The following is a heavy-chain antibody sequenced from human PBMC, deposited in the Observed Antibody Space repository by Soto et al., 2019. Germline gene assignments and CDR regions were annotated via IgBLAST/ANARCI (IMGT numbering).Heavy chain of an antibody. CDR3: AASDSSGYDWGFDY. Sequence: SETLSLTCTVSGGSISSYYWSWIRQPPGKGLEWIGYIYYSGSTNYNPSLKSRVTISVDTSKNQFSLKLSSVTAADTAVYYCAASDSSGYDWGFDYWGQGTLVTVSS. CDR1: GGSISSYY. CDR2: IYYSGST. V-gene: IGHV4-59*08. D-gene: IGHD5-12*01. J-gene: IGHJ4*02.